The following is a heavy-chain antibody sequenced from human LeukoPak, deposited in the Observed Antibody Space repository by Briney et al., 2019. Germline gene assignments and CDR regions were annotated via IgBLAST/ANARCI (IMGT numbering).Heavy chain of an antibody. V-gene: IGHV3-74*01. CDR2: INSDGTTT. CDR3: AKNPEASPVAVDGRWFDP. CDR1: GFTFRSYW. Sequence: PGGSLGLSCEASGFTFRSYWMNWVRQAPGKGLVWVSRINSDGTTTNYADSVKGRFTTSRDNAKNTLYLQMNSLRVEDTAVYYCAKNPEASPVAVDGRWFDPWGQGTLVTVSS. J-gene: IGHJ5*02. D-gene: IGHD6-19*01.